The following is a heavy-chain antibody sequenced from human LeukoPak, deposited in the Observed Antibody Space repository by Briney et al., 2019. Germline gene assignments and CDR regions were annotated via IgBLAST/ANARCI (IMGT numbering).Heavy chain of an antibody. D-gene: IGHD3-22*01. Sequence: PGGSLRLSCAASGXTFSSYGMHWVRQAPGKGLEWVGVISYDGSNKYYADSVKGRFTISRDNSKNTLYLQMNSLRAEDTAVYYCAKDSSYDSYSDWGQGTLVTVSS. CDR2: ISYDGSNK. V-gene: IGHV3-30*18. CDR3: AKDSSYDSYSD. CDR1: GXTFSSYG. J-gene: IGHJ4*02.